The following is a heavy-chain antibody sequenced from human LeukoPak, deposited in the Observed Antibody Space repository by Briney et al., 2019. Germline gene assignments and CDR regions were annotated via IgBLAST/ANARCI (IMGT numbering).Heavy chain of an antibody. J-gene: IGHJ6*03. Sequence: ASVKVSCKASGYTFTSYAMNWVRQATGQGLEWMGWMNPNSGNTGYAQKFQGRVTITRNTSISTAYMELSSLRSEDTAVYYCARGPVTGYYYYYMDVWGKGTTVTVSS. CDR2: MNPNSGNT. CDR3: ARGPVTGYYYYYMDV. D-gene: IGHD4-11*01. CDR1: GYTFTSYA. V-gene: IGHV1-8*03.